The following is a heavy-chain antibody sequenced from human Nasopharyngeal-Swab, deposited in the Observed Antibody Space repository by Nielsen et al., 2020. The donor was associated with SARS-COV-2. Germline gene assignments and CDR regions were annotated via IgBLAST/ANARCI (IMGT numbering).Heavy chain of an antibody. J-gene: IGHJ3*01. CDR1: GYTFTNNW. CDR2: IDPSDSYT. D-gene: IGHD4-17*01. CDR3: ARQIGDYGFDAFDV. V-gene: IGHV5-10-1*01. Sequence: GEALKISCQGSGYTFTNNWITWVRPMPGKGLEWMGRIDPSDSYTYYSPSFQGHVIISADKSINTAYMQWSSLTAPDTAMYYCARQIGDYGFDAFDVWGQGTMVTVSS.